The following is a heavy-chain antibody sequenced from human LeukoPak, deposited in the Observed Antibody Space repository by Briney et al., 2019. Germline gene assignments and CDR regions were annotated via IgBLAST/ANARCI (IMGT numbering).Heavy chain of an antibody. CDR3: AREGYYGSGSMGLFDY. Sequence: NSSETLSLTCTDTGGSISSYYWSWIRQPPGKGLDWIGNIYYSGSTNYNPSLKSRVTISVDTSKNQFSLKLSSVTAADTAVYYCAREGYYGSGSMGLFDYWGQGTLVTVSS. D-gene: IGHD3-10*01. J-gene: IGHJ4*02. CDR2: IYYSGST. V-gene: IGHV4-59*01. CDR1: GGSISSYY.